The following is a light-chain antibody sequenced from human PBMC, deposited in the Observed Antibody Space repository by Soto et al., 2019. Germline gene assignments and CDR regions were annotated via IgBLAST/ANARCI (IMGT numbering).Light chain of an antibody. V-gene: IGKV3-20*01. CDR3: QQYGSSPLYT. CDR1: QSVSSRY. J-gene: IGKJ2*01. CDR2: GAS. Sequence: EIVLMQSPGTLSLSPGERATLSCRASQSVSSRYLAWYQQKPDQAPRLLIYGASSRATGIPDRFSGSGSGTDFTLTISRLEPEDFAVYFCQQYGSSPLYTFGQGTKLEIK.